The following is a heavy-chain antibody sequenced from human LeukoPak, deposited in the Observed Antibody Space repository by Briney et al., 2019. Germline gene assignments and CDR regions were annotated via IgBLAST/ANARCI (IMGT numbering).Heavy chain of an antibody. D-gene: IGHD4-23*01. CDR3: ASLIYDGGENWFDP. V-gene: IGHV1-18*01. CDR2: ISAYNGNT. Sequence: ASVKVSCKASGYTFTSYGISWVRQAPGQGLGWMGWISAYNGNTNYAQKLQGRVTMTTDTSTSTAYMELRSLRSDDTAVYYCASLIYDGGENWFDPWGQGTLVTVSS. CDR1: GYTFTSYG. J-gene: IGHJ5*02.